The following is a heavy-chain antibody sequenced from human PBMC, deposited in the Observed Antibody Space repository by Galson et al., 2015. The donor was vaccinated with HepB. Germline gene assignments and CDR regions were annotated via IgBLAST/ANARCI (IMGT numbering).Heavy chain of an antibody. CDR2: IDPSDSFS. V-gene: IGHV5-10-1*01. CDR3: ARRRSTLDGGMDV. D-gene: IGHD3-16*01. CDR1: GYNFTSYW. Sequence: QSGAEVKKPGESLRISCKGSGYNFTSYWISWVRQMPGKGLEWMGRIDPSDSFSHYSPSFQGHVTISADKSINTAFLQWSSLKASDTAMYYCARRRSTLDGGMDVWGQGTTVTVFS. J-gene: IGHJ6*02.